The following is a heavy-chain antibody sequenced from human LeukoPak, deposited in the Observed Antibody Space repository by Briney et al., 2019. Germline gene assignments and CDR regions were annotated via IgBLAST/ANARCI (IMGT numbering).Heavy chain of an antibody. Sequence: SETLSLTCTVSGGSISSYYWSWIRQPPGKGVEWIGYIYYSGSTNYNPSLKSRVTISVDTSKNQFFLKLSSVTAADTAVYYCARRSRMTTIDAFDIWGQGTMVTVSS. CDR1: GGSISSYY. D-gene: IGHD5-24*01. CDR2: IYYSGST. V-gene: IGHV4-59*08. J-gene: IGHJ3*02. CDR3: ARRSRMTTIDAFDI.